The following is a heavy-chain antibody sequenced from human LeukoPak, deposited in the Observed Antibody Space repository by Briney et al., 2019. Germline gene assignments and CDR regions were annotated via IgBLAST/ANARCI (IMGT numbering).Heavy chain of an antibody. V-gene: IGHV4-59*01. CDR1: GGSISSYY. D-gene: IGHD3-22*01. CDR2: IYYSGST. J-gene: IGHJ4*02. Sequence: SETLSLTCTVSGGSISSYYWSWIRQPPGKGLEWIGYIYYSGSTNYNPSLKSRVTISVDTSKNQFSLKLSSVTAADTAVYYCARGGYGDSSGYYHYWGQGTLVTVSS. CDR3: ARGGYGDSSGYYHY.